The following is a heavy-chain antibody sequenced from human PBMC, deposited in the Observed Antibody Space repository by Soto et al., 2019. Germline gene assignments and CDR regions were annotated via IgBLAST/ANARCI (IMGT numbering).Heavy chain of an antibody. V-gene: IGHV4-31*03. Sequence: TLSLTCTVSGVSISSGGYYLSWIRQHPGKGLEWIGYIYYSGSTYYNPSLKSRVTISVDTSKNQFSLKLSSVTAADTAVYYCARVFSDSSSFFDPWGQGTLVTVSS. CDR2: IYYSGST. CDR1: GVSISSGGYY. CDR3: ARVFSDSSSFFDP. J-gene: IGHJ5*02. D-gene: IGHD6-13*01.